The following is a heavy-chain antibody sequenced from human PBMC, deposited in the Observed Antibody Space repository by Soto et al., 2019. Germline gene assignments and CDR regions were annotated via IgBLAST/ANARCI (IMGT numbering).Heavy chain of an antibody. V-gene: IGHV4-59*01. D-gene: IGHD4-4*01. Sequence: QVQLQESGPGLVKPSETLSLTCTVSGGSISSYYWSWIRQPPGKGLEWIGYIYYSGSTNYNPSLKSRVIISVDTSKNQFSLKLSSVTAADTAVYYCARHYTSFDYWGQGTLVTVSS. CDR3: ARHYTSFDY. CDR2: IYYSGST. J-gene: IGHJ4*02. CDR1: GGSISSYY.